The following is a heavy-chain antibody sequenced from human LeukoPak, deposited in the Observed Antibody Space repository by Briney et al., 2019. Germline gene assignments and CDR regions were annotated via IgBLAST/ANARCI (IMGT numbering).Heavy chain of an antibody. J-gene: IGHJ4*02. Sequence: PGVSLRLSCAASGFTFSSYWMSWVRQAPGKGLEWVANIKEDGGEIHFVDSMKGRFTISRDNAKNSLYLQMNSLRGDDTAVYYCARSGYSHSWDYWGQGTLVIVSS. CDR2: IKEDGGEI. CDR1: GFTFSSYW. D-gene: IGHD1-26*01. V-gene: IGHV3-7*03. CDR3: ARSGYSHSWDY.